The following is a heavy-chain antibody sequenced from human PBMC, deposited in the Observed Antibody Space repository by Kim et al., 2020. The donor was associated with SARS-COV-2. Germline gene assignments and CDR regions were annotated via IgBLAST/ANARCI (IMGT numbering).Heavy chain of an antibody. V-gene: IGHV3-49*04. CDR3: TRRVRGESLPSPGY. J-gene: IGHJ4*02. D-gene: IGHD3-10*01. Sequence: GGSLRLSCTASGFSFGEYAMSWVRQAPGKGLEWVGFITSKRYGPTTGFAASVSGRFSISRDDSKSIVYLQMNSLKTEDTAVYYCTRRVRGESLPSPGYWGQGTLVTVSS. CDR1: GFSFGEYA. CDR2: ITSKRYGPTT.